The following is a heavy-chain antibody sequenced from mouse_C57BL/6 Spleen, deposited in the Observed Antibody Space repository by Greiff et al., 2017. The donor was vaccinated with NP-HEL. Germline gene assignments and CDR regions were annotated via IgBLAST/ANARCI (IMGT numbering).Heavy chain of an antibody. CDR1: GYTFTSYW. V-gene: IGHV1-64*01. CDR2: IHPNSGST. Sequence: QVQLKQPGAELVKPGATVTLSCMASGYTFTSYWMHWVKQRPGQGLEWIGMIHPNSGSTNYNEKFKSKATLTVDKSSSTAYMQLSSLTSADSAVYYCTRRYGHCMDYWGQGTTLTVSS. D-gene: IGHD6-1*01. J-gene: IGHJ2*01. CDR3: TRRYGHCMDY.